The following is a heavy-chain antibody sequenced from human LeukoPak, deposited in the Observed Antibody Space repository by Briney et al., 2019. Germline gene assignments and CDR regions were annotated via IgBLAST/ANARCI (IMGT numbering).Heavy chain of an antibody. J-gene: IGHJ4*02. CDR1: GGSIGSSSFY. CDR3: VRLQAVTGNFDY. D-gene: IGHD1-20*01. V-gene: IGHV4-39*07. Sequence: SETLSLTCTVSGGSIGSSSFYWGWIRQPPGQGLEWIETINYSGDTYYNPSLKSRVTISVDSSRNQFSLKLSSVTAADTAVYYCVRLQAVTGNFDYWGQGALVTVSS. CDR2: INYSGDT.